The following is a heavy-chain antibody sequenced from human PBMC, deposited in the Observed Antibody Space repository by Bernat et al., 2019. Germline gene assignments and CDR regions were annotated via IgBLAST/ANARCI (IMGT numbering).Heavy chain of an antibody. CDR2: ISAGGGGT. CDR3: AKEGDSRGVIDF. D-gene: IGHD6-13*01. CDR1: GFTYGNYA. J-gene: IGHJ4*02. V-gene: IGHV3-23*01. Sequence: EVQLLESGGGLVQPGGSLRLSCAASGFTYGNYAMSWVRQAPGKGLEWVSSISAGGGGTYFADSVRSRFTISKDNSKNTLNLQMNSLRAEDTAVYYCAKEGDSRGVIDFWDQGTLVIVSS.